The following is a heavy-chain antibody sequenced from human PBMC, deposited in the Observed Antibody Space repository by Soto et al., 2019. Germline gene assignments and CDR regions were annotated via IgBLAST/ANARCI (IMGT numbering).Heavy chain of an antibody. D-gene: IGHD3-10*01. J-gene: IGHJ4*02. CDR3: AKGMGRTLLWLGEFVAFDY. Sequence: DSVKGRFTISRDNSKNTLFLQMDSLRAEDTAVYYCAKGMGRTLLWLGEFVAFDYWGQGTRVTVSS. V-gene: IGHV3-23*01.